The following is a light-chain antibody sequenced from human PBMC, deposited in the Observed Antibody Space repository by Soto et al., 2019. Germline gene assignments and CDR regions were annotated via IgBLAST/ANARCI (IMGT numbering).Light chain of an antibody. J-gene: IGLJ1*01. CDR1: SSIIGADYG. CDR3: QSYDSSLSTYV. Sequence: QAVVTQPPSVSGAPGQRVTISCTGSSSIIGADYGVHWYHQLPGTAPKILIYGNTNRPSGVPDRFSGSNSGTSASLAITGLRAEDEADYYCQSYDSSLSTYVFGTGTKVTVL. CDR2: GNT. V-gene: IGLV1-40*01.